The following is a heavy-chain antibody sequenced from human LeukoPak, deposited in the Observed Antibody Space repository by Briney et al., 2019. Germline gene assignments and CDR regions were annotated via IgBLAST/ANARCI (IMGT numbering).Heavy chain of an antibody. CDR3: ARGGYDSSGPSWAPLYYGMDV. CDR1: GYTFTSYG. CDR2: ISAYNGNT. D-gene: IGHD3-22*01. V-gene: IGHV1-18*01. J-gene: IGHJ6*02. Sequence: GASVKVSCKASGYTFTSYGISWVRQAPGQGLEWMGWISAYNGNTNYAQKLQGRVTMTTDTSTSTAYMELRSLRSDDTAVYYCARGGYDSSGPSWAPLYYGMDVWGQGTTVTVSS.